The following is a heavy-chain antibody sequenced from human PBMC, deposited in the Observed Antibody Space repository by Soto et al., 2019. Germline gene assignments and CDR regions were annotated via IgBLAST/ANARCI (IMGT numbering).Heavy chain of an antibody. CDR1: GGSVLSGGYY. CDR3: AGDPGDSGDYARGYFDN. J-gene: IGHJ4*02. CDR2: IHYSGTT. V-gene: IGHV4-31*03. Sequence: QVQLQESGPGLVKPAQTLSLTCNVSGGSVLSGGYYWSWIRQRPGKGLQWIGSIHYSGTTYYDPSLKSRLTLSVDTSNNHFSLKLTALTAADTAVYYCAGDPGDSGDYARGYFDNWGQGVPVTVSS. D-gene: IGHD4-17*01.